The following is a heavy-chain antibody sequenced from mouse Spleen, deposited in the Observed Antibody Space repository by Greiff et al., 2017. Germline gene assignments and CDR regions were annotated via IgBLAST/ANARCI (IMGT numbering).Heavy chain of an antibody. Sequence: EVKLMESGGGLVKLGGSLKLSCAASGFTFSSYAMSWVRQTPEKRLEWVATISSGGGNTYYPASVKGRFTISRDNAKNTLYLQMSSLKSEDTAMYYCARHYGSSFLYYFDYWGQGTTLTVSS. D-gene: IGHD1-1*01. CDR1: GFTFSSYA. J-gene: IGHJ2*01. V-gene: IGHV5-9*04. CDR3: ARHYGSSFLYYFDY. CDR2: ISSGGGNT.